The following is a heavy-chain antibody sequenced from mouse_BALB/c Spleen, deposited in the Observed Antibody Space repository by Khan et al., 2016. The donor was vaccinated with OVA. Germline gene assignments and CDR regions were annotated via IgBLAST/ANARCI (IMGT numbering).Heavy chain of an antibody. V-gene: IGHV3-2*02. J-gene: IGHJ2*01. Sequence: EVELVESGPGLVKPSQSQSLTCTVTGYSITSGYAWNWIRQFPGNKLEWMGYISYSGVTCYTPSLKSRISITRDTSKNQFFLQLNSVTTEDTATYYCARGNYYGYYFDYWGQGTTLTVSS. CDR1: GYSITSGYA. D-gene: IGHD1-1*01. CDR3: ARGNYYGYYFDY. CDR2: ISYSGVT.